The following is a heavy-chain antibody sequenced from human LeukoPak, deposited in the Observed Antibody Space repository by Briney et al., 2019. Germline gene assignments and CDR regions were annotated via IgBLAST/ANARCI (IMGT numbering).Heavy chain of an antibody. CDR1: GFTFSSYE. CDR3: AREDFWGCSGGSCYGSFDY. V-gene: IGHV3-48*03. CDR2: ISSSGSTI. J-gene: IGHJ4*02. D-gene: IGHD2-15*01. Sequence: GGSLRLSCAASGFTFSSYEMNWVRQAPGKGLEWVSYISSSGSTIYYADSVKGRFTISRDNAKDSLYLQMNSLRAEDTVVYYCAREDFWGCSGGSCYGSFDYWGQGTLVTVSS.